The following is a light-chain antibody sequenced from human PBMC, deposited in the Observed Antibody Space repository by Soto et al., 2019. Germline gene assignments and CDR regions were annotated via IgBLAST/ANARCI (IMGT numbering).Light chain of an antibody. CDR3: HQYGSSPYT. CDR2: GAS. CDR1: QSVSSTY. V-gene: IGKV3-20*01. J-gene: IGKJ2*01. Sequence: EIVLTQSPGTLSLSPGERATLSCRASQSVSSTYLAWYQQKPGQAPRLLIYGASIRATGVPGRFSGSGSGTDFTLTISRLEPEDFAVYYCHQYGSSPYTFGQGTKLEIK.